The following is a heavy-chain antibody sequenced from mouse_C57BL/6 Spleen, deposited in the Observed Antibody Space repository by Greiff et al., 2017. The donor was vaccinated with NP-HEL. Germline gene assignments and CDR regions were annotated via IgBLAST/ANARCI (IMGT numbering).Heavy chain of an antibody. D-gene: IGHD1-1*01. CDR1: GFTFSSYA. CDR3: ARDRDYGWFAY. J-gene: IGHJ3*01. CDR2: ISDGGSYT. V-gene: IGHV5-4*01. Sequence: EVKLQESGGGLVKPGGSLKLSCAASGFTFSSYAMSWVRQTPEKRLEWVATISDGGSYTYYPDNVKGRFTISRDNAKNNLYLQMSHLKSEDTAMYYCARDRDYGWFAYWGQGTLVTVSA.